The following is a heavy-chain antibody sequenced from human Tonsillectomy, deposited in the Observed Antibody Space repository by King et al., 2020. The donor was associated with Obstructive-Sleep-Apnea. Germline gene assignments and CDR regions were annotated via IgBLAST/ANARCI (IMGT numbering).Heavy chain of an antibody. CDR3: ARDLEYYYDSSGYSHDAFDI. D-gene: IGHD3-22*01. J-gene: IGHJ3*02. Sequence: QLQESGPGLVKPSETLSLTCTVSGYSISSGYYWGWLRQPPGKGLEWIGSIYHSGSTYYNPSLKSRVTISVDTSKNQFSLKLSSVTAADTAVYYCARDLEYYYDSSGYSHDAFDIWGQGTMVTVSS. V-gene: IGHV4-38-2*02. CDR2: IYHSGST. CDR1: GYSISSGYY.